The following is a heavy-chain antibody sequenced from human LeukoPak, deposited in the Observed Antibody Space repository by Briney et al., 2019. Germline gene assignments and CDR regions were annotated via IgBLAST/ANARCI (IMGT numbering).Heavy chain of an antibody. D-gene: IGHD3-22*01. CDR1: GGTFSSYA. V-gene: IGHV1-69*04. J-gene: IGHJ3*02. Sequence: GASVKVSCKASGGTFSSYAISWVRQAPGQGLEWMGRIIPILGIANYAQKFQGRVTITADKSTSTAYMELSSLRSEDTAVYYCARFLDSLVVITYSTGDAFDIWGQGTMVTVSS. CDR3: ARFLDSLVVITYSTGDAFDI. CDR2: IIPILGIA.